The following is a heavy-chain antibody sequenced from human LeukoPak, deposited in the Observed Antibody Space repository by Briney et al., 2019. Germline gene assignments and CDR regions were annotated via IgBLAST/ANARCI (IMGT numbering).Heavy chain of an antibody. Sequence: SETLSLTCTVSGGSISSYYWSWIRQPPGKGLEWIGYIYYSGSTNYNPSLKSRVTISVDTSKTQFSLELSSVTAADTAVYYCARDLKNYYDSSGYTQTDWYFDLWGRGTLVTVSS. D-gene: IGHD3-22*01. CDR1: GGSISSYY. CDR3: ARDLKNYYDSSGYTQTDWYFDL. V-gene: IGHV4-59*01. CDR2: IYYSGST. J-gene: IGHJ2*01.